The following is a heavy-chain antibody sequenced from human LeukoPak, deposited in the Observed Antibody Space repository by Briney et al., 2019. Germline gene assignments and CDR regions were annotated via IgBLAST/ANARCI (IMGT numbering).Heavy chain of an antibody. CDR1: GGSISSYY. J-gene: IGHJ3*02. Sequence: SETLSLTCTVSGGSISSYYWSWIRQPAGKGLEWIGRVYTSGSTSYNPSLKSRVTISVDTSKNQFSLKLSSVTAADTAVYYCARNSAYYDILTGYSPQGAFDIWGQGTMVTVSS. D-gene: IGHD3-9*01. CDR3: ARNSAYYDILTGYSPQGAFDI. CDR2: VYTSGST. V-gene: IGHV4-4*07.